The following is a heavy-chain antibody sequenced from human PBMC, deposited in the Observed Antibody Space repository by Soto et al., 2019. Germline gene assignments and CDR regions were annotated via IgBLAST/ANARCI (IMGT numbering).Heavy chain of an antibody. J-gene: IGHJ4*02. D-gene: IGHD3-9*01. Sequence: SETLSLTCTVSGDSGGFISSSSYHWGWIRQPPGKGLEWIGNVYYSGSTYYNPSLKSRVTISGDKSKNQFSLKLMSLSAADTAVYYCGRLEGLATISYYFDYWGQGP. CDR2: VYYSGST. CDR3: GRLEGLATISYYFDY. V-gene: IGHV4-39*01. CDR1: GDSGGFISSSSYH.